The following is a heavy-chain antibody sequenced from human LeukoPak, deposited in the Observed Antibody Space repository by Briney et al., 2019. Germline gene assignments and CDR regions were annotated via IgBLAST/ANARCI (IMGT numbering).Heavy chain of an antibody. V-gene: IGHV4-4*07. CDR2: VDSSGNT. CDR1: VVSMNGYY. Sequence: KTSETLSLTCSVSVVSMNGYYWSWLRQSAGNRLEWIGHVDSSGNTNYNPSLESRVTMSVDTSKKQFSLKLSSVTAADTAVYYCARLTVGATKFFDYWGQGTLVTVSS. D-gene: IGHD1-26*01. CDR3: ARLTVGATKFFDY. J-gene: IGHJ4*02.